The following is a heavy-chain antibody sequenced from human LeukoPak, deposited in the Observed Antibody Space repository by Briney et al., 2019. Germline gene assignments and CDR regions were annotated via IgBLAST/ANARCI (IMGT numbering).Heavy chain of an antibody. Sequence: PGGSLRLSCAASGFTFSSYAMHWVRQAPGKGLEWVAVISYDGSNKYYADSVKGRFTISRDNSKNTLYLQMNSLRAEDTAVYYCARDSSTITMIVVRYFDYWGQGTLVTVSS. J-gene: IGHJ4*02. CDR1: GFTFSSYA. CDR2: ISYDGSNK. V-gene: IGHV3-30-3*01. D-gene: IGHD3-22*01. CDR3: ARDSSTITMIVVRYFDY.